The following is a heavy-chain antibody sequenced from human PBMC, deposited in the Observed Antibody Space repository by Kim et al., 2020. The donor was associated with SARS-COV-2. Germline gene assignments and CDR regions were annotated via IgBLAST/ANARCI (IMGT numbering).Heavy chain of an antibody. CDR2: IQQDGNTK. CDR3: GRDLYGANDY. V-gene: IGHV3-7*01. CDR1: GFIVTSYG. D-gene: IGHD3-16*01. J-gene: IGHJ4*01. Sequence: GGSLRLSCAASGFIVTSYGMSWVRQAPGKGPEWVANIQQDGNTKYYVDSVKGRFTISRDHAKNSLYLQMNSLRVEDAAVYYCGRDLYGANDYWGQGALVTVSS.